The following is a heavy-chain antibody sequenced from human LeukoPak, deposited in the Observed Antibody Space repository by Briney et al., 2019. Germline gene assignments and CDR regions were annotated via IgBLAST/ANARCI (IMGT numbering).Heavy chain of an antibody. V-gene: IGHV1-2*02. CDR2: IDPNSGGT. J-gene: IGHJ6*03. CDR1: GYTFTGYY. Sequence: ASVKVSCKASGYTFTGYYMHWVRQAPGQGLEWMGWIDPNSGGTNYAQKFQGRVTMTRDTSISTAYMELSRLRSDDTAVYYCAREFRDCSGGSCYTHSYYYMDVWGKGTTVTVSS. D-gene: IGHD2-15*01. CDR3: AREFRDCSGGSCYTHSYYYMDV.